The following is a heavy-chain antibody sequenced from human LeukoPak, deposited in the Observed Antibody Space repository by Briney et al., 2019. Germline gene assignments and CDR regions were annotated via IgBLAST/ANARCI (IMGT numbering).Heavy chain of an antibody. Sequence: GGSLRLSCAASGFTFSSYGMHWVRQAPGKGLEWVAFIRYDGSNKYYADSVKGRFTISRDNSKNTLYLQMNSLRAEDTAVYYCAKPDRYCSSTSCYITPFDYWGQGTLVTVSS. CDR3: AKPDRYCSSTSCYITPFDY. D-gene: IGHD2-2*02. CDR1: GFTFSSYG. CDR2: IRYDGSNK. V-gene: IGHV3-30*02. J-gene: IGHJ4*02.